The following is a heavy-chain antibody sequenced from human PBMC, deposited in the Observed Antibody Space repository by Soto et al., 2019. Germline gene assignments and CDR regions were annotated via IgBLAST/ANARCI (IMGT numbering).Heavy chain of an antibody. Sequence: QVQLQQWGAGLLRPSETLSLTCAVYDASLSGCYWSWIRQPPGKGLEWIGEINHSGSTNYNPSLKSRVTISVDTSKNQYSLKLNSVTAADTAIYYCARATFGMDVWGKGTTVTVSS. CDR1: DASLSGCY. CDR2: INHSGST. CDR3: ARATFGMDV. V-gene: IGHV4-34*01. J-gene: IGHJ6*04.